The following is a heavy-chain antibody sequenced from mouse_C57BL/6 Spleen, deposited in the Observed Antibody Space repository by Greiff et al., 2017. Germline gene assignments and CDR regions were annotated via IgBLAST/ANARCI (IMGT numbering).Heavy chain of an antibody. V-gene: IGHV1-53*01. CDR2: INPSNGGT. J-gene: IGHJ4*01. CDR1: GYTFTSYW. Sequence: VKLQQPGTELVKPGASVKLSCKASGYTFTSYWMHWVKQRPGQGLEWIGNINPSNGGTNYNEKFKSKATLTVDKSSSTAYMQLSSLTSEDSAVYYCARGVYYYGSSYVGDYYAMDYWGQGTSVTVSS. D-gene: IGHD1-1*01. CDR3: ARGVYYYGSSYVGDYYAMDY.